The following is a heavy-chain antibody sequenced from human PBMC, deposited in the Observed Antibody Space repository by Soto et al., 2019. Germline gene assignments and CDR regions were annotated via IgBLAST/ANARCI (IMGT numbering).Heavy chain of an antibody. Sequence: ASVKVSCKASGYSFTDYHMHWVRQAPGQGLEWLGGINPKSGGTSTAQKFQGWVTMTRDRSISTVYMELTRLRSDDTAVYFCARGHSTDCSNGVCSFFYNHEMDVWGQGTTVTVSS. D-gene: IGHD2-8*01. V-gene: IGHV1-2*04. CDR1: GYSFTDYH. J-gene: IGHJ6*02. CDR2: INPKSGGT. CDR3: ARGHSTDCSNGVCSFFYNHEMDV.